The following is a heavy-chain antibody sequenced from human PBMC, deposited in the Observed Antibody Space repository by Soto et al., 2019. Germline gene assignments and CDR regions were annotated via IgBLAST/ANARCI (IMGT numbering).Heavy chain of an antibody. CDR1: GLTFSDYE. Sequence: XGSLRVSCEVSGLTFSDYEISWIRQAPGKGLEWISYSSNSGTFSRYADSVKGRFSISRDNTKNLLYLQMNSLRAEDTAVYYCARSGDNYNRLDHWGQGTPVTFSS. J-gene: IGHJ4*02. V-gene: IGHV3-11*06. CDR2: SSNSGTFS. D-gene: IGHD4-17*01. CDR3: ARSGDNYNRLDH.